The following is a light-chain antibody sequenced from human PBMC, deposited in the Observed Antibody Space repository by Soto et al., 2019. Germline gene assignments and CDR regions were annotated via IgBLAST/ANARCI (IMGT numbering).Light chain of an antibody. J-gene: IGKJ4*01. CDR1: QPIRND. CDR2: GAS. CDR3: QQRAVWPLS. Sequence: EVVLTQSPAILSLSPGETATLSCRAGQPIRNDLGWYQQRPGQAPRLLIYGASNRATGIPDRFSGSGSGTGFTLTITRLAPEDIAIYYCQQRAVWPLSFGGGTKV. V-gene: IGKV3-11*01.